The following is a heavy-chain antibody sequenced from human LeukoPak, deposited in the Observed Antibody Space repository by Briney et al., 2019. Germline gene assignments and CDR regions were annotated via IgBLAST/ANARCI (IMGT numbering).Heavy chain of an antibody. D-gene: IGHD4-17*01. CDR1: GYTFTNSY. Sequence: GASVRVSCTASGYTFTNSYLHWVRQAPGHGLEWMAIINPSDGGTYYEQKLQGRVTVTRDTSTSTVYMELSSLRSEDTAVYYCARDTRTMTAVTRGQHYYYGLDVWGQGTTVTVSS. J-gene: IGHJ6*02. CDR3: ARDTRTMTAVTRGQHYYYGLDV. CDR2: INPSDGGT. V-gene: IGHV1-46*01.